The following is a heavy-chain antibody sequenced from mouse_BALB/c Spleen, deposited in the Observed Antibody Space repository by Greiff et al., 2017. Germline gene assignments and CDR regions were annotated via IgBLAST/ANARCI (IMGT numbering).Heavy chain of an antibody. CDR1: GYTFTDYN. V-gene: IGHV1S29*02. Sequence: EVQLQQSGPELVKPGASVKISCKASGYTFTDYNMHWVKQSHGKSLEWIGYIYPYNGGTGYNQKFKSKATLTVDNSSSTAYMELRSLTSEDSAVYYCARGGDYGDGWFAYWGQGTLVTVSA. CDR2: IYPYNGGT. D-gene: IGHD2-4*01. CDR3: ARGGDYGDGWFAY. J-gene: IGHJ3*01.